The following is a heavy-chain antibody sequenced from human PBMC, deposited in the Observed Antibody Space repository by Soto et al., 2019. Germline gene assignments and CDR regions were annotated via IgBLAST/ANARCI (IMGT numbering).Heavy chain of an antibody. D-gene: IGHD3-10*01. CDR2: IYYSGST. J-gene: IGHJ4*02. V-gene: IGHV4-59*08. CDR3: ARHNYGSRSTHLAY. Sequence: PSETLSLTCTVSGGSISSYYWSWIRQPPGKGLEWIGYIYYSGSTNYNPSLKSRVTISVDTSKNQFSLKLNSMTAADTAVYYCARHNYGSRSTHLAYSGQGTLVTVSS. CDR1: GGSISSYY.